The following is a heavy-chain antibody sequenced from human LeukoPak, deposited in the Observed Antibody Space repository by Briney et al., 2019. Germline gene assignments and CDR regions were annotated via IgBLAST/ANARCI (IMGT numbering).Heavy chain of an antibody. CDR1: GFELSTSGVG. J-gene: IGHJ4*02. CDR3: AHKPYYYDSSGYYYVVFDY. D-gene: IGHD3-22*01. CDR2: TYWDDDK. Sequence: SGPTLVKPTQTLTLTCTFSGFELSTSGVGVGWIRRPPGTALEWLAPTYWDDDKRYSPSLKSRLTITKDTSKNQVVLTMTNMDPVDTATYYCAHKPYYYDSSGYYYVVFDYWGQGTLVTVS. V-gene: IGHV2-5*02.